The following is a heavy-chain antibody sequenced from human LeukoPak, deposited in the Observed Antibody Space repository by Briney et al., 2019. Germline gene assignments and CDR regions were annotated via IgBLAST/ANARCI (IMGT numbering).Heavy chain of an antibody. J-gene: IGHJ6*03. CDR3: AKDRIQLGYYYMDV. V-gene: IGHV3-43D*03. CDR2: ISWDGGST. D-gene: IGHD5-18*01. CDR1: GFTFDDYA. Sequence: GGSLRLSCAASGFTFDDYAMHWVRQAPGKGLEWVSLISWDGGSTYYADSVKGRFTISRDNSKTSLYLHMNSLRAEDTALYYCAKDRIQLGYYYMDVWGKGTTVTVSS.